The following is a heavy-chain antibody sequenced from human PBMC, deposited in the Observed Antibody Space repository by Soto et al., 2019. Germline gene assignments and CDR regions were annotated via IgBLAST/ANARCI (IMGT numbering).Heavy chain of an antibody. J-gene: IGHJ5*02. CDR3: ARPHGGSSGWDNWFDP. CDR1: GGSISSYY. CDR2: IYYSRST. V-gene: IGHV4-59*01. D-gene: IGHD6-25*01. Sequence: SETLSLTCTVSGGSISSYYWSWIRQPPGKGLEWIGYIYYSRSTNYNPSLKSRVTISVDTSKNQFSLKLSSVTAADTAVYYCARPHGGSSGWDNWFDPWGQGTLVTVS.